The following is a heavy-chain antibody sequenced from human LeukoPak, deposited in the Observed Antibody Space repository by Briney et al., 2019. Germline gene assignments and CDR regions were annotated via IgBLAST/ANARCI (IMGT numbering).Heavy chain of an antibody. Sequence: SQTLSLTCAISGDSVSSNSAAWNWIRQSPSRGLEWLGRTYYRSKWYYDYAVAVKSRISINPDTSKNQFSLKLSSVTAADTAVYYCARSRRTMVRGVMIPYFDYWGQGTLVTVSS. CDR3: ARSRRTMVRGVMIPYFDY. J-gene: IGHJ4*02. CDR1: GDSVSSNSAA. CDR2: TYYRSKWYY. D-gene: IGHD3-10*01. V-gene: IGHV6-1*01.